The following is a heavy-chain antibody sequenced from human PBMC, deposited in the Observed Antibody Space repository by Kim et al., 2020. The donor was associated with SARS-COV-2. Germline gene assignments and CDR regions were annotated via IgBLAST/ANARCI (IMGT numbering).Heavy chain of an antibody. V-gene: IGHV1-3*01. CDR1: GYTFKSYP. Sequence: ASVNVSCKASGYTFKSYPIHWVRQAPGQRLEWMGWVNAANDETKYSQKFQGRVTITRDTSANTAYMDLRSLTFEDTAIYYCARDMNPTVYDYWGQGTLVTVSS. CDR2: VNAANDET. D-gene: IGHD4-4*01. CDR3: ARDMNPTVYDY. J-gene: IGHJ4*02.